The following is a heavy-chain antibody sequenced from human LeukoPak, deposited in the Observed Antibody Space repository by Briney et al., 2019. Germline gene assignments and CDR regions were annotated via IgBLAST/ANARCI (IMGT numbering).Heavy chain of an antibody. CDR2: LSSNSSYK. V-gene: IGHV3-21*01. CDR1: GFTFNTYS. D-gene: IGHD3-22*01. Sequence: GGSLRLSCAASGFTFNTYSMNWVRQAPGKGLEWVSSLSSNSSYKYYADSVKGRFTISRDNAKNSLYLQMNSLTAVDTAVYYCARDPHYYDSSGYYGGFDYWGQGTLVTVSS. CDR3: ARDPHYYDSSGYYGGFDY. J-gene: IGHJ4*02.